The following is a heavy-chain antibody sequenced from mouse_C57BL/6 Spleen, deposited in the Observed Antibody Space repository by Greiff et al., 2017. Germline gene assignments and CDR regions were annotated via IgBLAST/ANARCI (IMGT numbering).Heavy chain of an antibody. J-gene: IGHJ3*01. V-gene: IGHV1-50*01. CDR3: ARSGDDSAWFAY. CDR1: GYTFTSYW. D-gene: IGHD2-4*01. CDR2: IDPSDSYT. Sequence: VQLQQPGAELVKPGASVKLSCKASGYTFTSYWMQWVKQRPGQGLEWIGEIDPSDSYTNYNQKFKGKATLTVDTSSSTAYMQLSSLTSEDSAVYYCARSGDDSAWFAYWGQGTLVTVSA.